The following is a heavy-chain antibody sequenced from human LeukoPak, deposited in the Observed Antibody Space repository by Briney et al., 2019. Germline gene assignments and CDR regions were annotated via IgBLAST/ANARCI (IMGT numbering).Heavy chain of an antibody. CDR1: GFTVSSNY. CDR3: AIGHYRNIPG. CDR2: IYSGGST. V-gene: IGHV3-66*01. J-gene: IGHJ4*02. D-gene: IGHD1/OR15-1a*01. Sequence: GGSLRLSCAASGFTVSSNYMSWVRQAPGKGLEWVSVIYSGGSTYYADSVRARFSISRDDSKNTLSLQMNSLRAEDTAVYYCAIGHYRNIPGWGQGTLVTVSS.